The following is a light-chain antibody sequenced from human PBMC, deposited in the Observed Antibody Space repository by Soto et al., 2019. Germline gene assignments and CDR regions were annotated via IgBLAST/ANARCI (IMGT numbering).Light chain of an antibody. CDR3: QTRSIPFS. CDR1: QSVSSY. V-gene: IGKV3-11*01. Sequence: IVLTQSPATLSLSPGERATLSCRASQSVSSYLAWYQQKPGQAPRLLIYDAFNRAAGIPARFSGSGSGTVYILSISSLLYEIFAVFYFQTRSIPFSFAPGTKVVIK. CDR2: DAF. J-gene: IGKJ3*01.